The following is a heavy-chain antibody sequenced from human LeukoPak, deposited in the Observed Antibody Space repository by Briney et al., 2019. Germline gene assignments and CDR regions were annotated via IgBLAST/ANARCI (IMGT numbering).Heavy chain of an antibody. V-gene: IGHV6-1*01. Sequence: SQTLSLTSAISRDSVSSTIAASKSIRHSPSGGLEWLGRTYFRSQWYSDYAVSVRGRISINADTSKNQFSLQLNSVTPEDTAIYFCARYTYTFYLDYWGQGTVVTVSS. CDR3: ARYTYTFYLDY. D-gene: IGHD2/OR15-2a*01. J-gene: IGHJ4*02. CDR2: TYFRSQWYS. CDR1: RDSVSSTIAA.